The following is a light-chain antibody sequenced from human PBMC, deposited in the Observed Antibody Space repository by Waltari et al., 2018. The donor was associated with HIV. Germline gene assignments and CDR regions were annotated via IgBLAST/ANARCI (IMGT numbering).Light chain of an antibody. Sequence: QSALTQPRSVSGSPGQSVTISCPGTSSDVGGYNYVSWYHQHPGKAPNLMIYDVSKRPSGVPDRFSGSKSGNTASLTISGLQAEDEADYYCCSYAGSYTVVFGGGTKLTVL. CDR2: DVS. CDR1: SSDVGGYNY. CDR3: CSYAGSYTVV. J-gene: IGLJ2*01. V-gene: IGLV2-11*01.